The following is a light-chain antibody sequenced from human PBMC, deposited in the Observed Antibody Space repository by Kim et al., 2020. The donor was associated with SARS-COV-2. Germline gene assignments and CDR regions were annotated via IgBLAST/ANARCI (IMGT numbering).Light chain of an antibody. V-gene: IGLV6-57*04. J-gene: IGLJ2*01. CDR3: QSYNRSNVI. CDR2: EDD. CDR1: DDNY. Sequence: LTQPHSVSESPGKTVDDNYEQWYQQRPGGVPTTVIYEDDQRPSGVSDRFSGSIDNSSNSASLTISGLKTEDEADYYCQSYNRSNVIFGGGTQLTVL.